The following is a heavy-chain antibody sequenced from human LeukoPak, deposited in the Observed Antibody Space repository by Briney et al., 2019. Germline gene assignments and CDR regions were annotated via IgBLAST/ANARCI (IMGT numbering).Heavy chain of an antibody. Sequence: PGGSLRLSCAASGFEFSSEWMSWVRQAPGKGLEWVANIREDGSEKYYVGSVKGRFTISRDNAKNSLYLQMSSLRAEDTAVYYCVRHSSGYSWGQGTLVTVSS. D-gene: IGHD3-22*01. V-gene: IGHV3-7*01. CDR2: IREDGSEK. CDR3: VRHSSGYS. J-gene: IGHJ4*02. CDR1: GFEFSSEW.